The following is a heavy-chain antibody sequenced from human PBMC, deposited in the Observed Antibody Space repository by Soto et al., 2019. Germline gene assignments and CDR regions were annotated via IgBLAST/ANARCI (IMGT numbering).Heavy chain of an antibody. Sequence: EVQLLESGGDLVQPGGSLRLSCAASGFTFSNYGMSWVRQAPGKGLEWVSSISGNGGSTYYADSVKGRFTISRDNSKNTLYLQMNSLRAEDTAVYYCAQLRPAAGTGYWGQGTLVTVSS. V-gene: IGHV3-23*01. CDR3: AQLRPAAGTGY. CDR1: GFTFSNYG. D-gene: IGHD6-13*01. CDR2: ISGNGGST. J-gene: IGHJ4*02.